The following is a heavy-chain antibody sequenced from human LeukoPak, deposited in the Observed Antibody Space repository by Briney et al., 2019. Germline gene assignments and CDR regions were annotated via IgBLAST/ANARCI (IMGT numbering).Heavy chain of an antibody. CDR1: GGSISSGGYS. J-gene: IGHJ4*02. CDR3: ARVAIFGVVDY. CDR2: IYHSGST. V-gene: IGHV4-30-2*01. D-gene: IGHD3-3*01. Sequence: SETLSLTCAVSGGSISSGGYSWSWLRQPPGKGLEWIGYIYHSGSTYYNPSLKSRVTISVDRSKNQFSLKLSSVTAADTAVYYCARVAIFGVVDYWGQGTLVTVSS.